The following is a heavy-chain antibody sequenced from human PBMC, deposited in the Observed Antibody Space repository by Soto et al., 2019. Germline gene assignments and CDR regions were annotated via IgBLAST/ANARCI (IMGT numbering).Heavy chain of an antibody. Sequence: PSETLSLTCTVSGGSISSGNFSWSWIRQPPGKSKKWIAYIFHTGSTFYNSSPKTRVTISVDRSKNQFSLKLRSVTETDTAVYYCARVKVGDLFRFNWFFDLWGRGTLVTVSS. CDR2: IFHTGST. V-gene: IGHV4-30-2*01. J-gene: IGHJ2*01. D-gene: IGHD3-3*01. CDR3: ARVKVGDLFRFNWFFDL. CDR1: GGSISSGNFS.